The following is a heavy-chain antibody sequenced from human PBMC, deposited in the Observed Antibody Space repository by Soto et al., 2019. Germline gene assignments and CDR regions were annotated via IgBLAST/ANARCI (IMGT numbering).Heavy chain of an antibody. J-gene: IGHJ4*02. CDR3: VKRSLLMAPT. CDR2: IDNGGNT. CDR1: GRTFTINGDF. D-gene: IGHD1-26*01. Sequence: PSETLSLTCSVSGRTFTINGDFWYLSWIRQPPGKGLEWIGSIDNGGNTHYNAPLKSRVIISADTSKNQFSLSLNSVTAADTAVYYCVKRSLLMAPTWGQGIQVTVSS. V-gene: IGHV4-39*01.